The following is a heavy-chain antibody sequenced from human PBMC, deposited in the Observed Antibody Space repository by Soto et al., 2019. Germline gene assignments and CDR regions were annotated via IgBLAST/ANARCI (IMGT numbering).Heavy chain of an antibody. CDR3: ARMYYYDSSGYLDAFDI. D-gene: IGHD3-22*01. J-gene: IGHJ3*02. CDR1: GGTFSSYS. CDR2: IIPIFGTA. Sequence: SVKVSCKASGGTFSSYSISWGREAPGQGLEWMGGIIPIFGTANYAQKFQGRVTITADESTSTAYMELSSLRSEDTAVYYCARMYYYDSSGYLDAFDIWGQGTMVTVSS. V-gene: IGHV1-69*13.